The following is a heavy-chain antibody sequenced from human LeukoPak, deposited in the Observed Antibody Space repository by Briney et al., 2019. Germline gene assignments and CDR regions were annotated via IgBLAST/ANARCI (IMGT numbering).Heavy chain of an antibody. CDR1: GGSISGYF. V-gene: IGHV4-4*09. D-gene: IGHD3-22*01. Sequence: SETLSLTCTISGGSISGYFGTWIRQASGKGLEWIGYIHSIETEYNPSLQSRVGMSIDTSKNQFSLNLRSVTAADTAVYYCARGLRDEERYYEYYYMDVWGKGTTVTVSS. CDR2: IHSIET. J-gene: IGHJ6*03. CDR3: ARGLRDEERYYEYYYMDV.